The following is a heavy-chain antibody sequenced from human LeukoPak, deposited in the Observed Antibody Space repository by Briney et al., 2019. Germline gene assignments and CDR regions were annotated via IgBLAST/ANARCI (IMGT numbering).Heavy chain of an antibody. CDR3: ARTGYFDY. J-gene: IGHJ4*02. CDR2: IKEDGSEK. V-gene: IGHV3-7*01. Sequence: GGSLRLSCAASGFTFSSYWMSWVRQAPGKGLEWVANIKEDGSEKYYVDSVKGRFTISRDNAKNSLYLQMSGLRAEDTALYYCARTGYFDYRGQGTLVTVSS. CDR1: GFTFSSYW.